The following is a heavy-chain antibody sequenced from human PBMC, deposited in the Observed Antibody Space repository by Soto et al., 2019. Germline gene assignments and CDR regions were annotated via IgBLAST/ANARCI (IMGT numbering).Heavy chain of an antibody. CDR2: ISAYNGNT. D-gene: IGHD6-13*01. V-gene: IGHV1-18*01. Sequence: QVQLVQSGAEVKKPRASVRVSCKASGYTFTSYGISWVRQVPGQGLEWMGWISAYNGNTNYAQSLQGRVTMTTDTSTTTAYMELRSLKSDDTAVYYCARVSPSSRAAEPWGQGTLVTVS. CDR3: ARVSPSSRAAEP. J-gene: IGHJ4*02. CDR1: GYTFTSYG.